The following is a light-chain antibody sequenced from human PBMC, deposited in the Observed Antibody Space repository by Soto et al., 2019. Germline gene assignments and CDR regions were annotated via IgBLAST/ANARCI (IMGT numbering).Light chain of an antibody. V-gene: IGKV4-1*01. CDR3: QQYYSTPCT. J-gene: IGKJ1*01. Sequence: DIVMTQSPDSLAVSLGERATINCKSSQSVLYSSNNENYLAWYQQKPGQPPKLLIYWASTRESGVPDRFSGRGSGTDFTHTISSLQADDGGVYYCQQYYSTPCTFGQGTKLEIK. CDR1: QSVLYSSNNENY. CDR2: WAS.